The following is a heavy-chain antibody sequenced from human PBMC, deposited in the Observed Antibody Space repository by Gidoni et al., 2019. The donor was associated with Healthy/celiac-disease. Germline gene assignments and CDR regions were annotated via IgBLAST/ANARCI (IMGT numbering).Heavy chain of an antibody. J-gene: IGHJ4*02. CDR1: GGTFSSYA. D-gene: IGHD3-22*01. Sequence: QVQLVQSGAEVQKPGSSVKVSCKASGGTFSSYAISWVRQAPGQGLEWMGGIIPIVGTANYAQKFQGRVTITADKSTSTAYMELSSLRSEDTAVYYCASDLLHYYDSSGYKGFDYWGQGTLVTVSS. CDR2: IIPIVGTA. CDR3: ASDLLHYYDSSGYKGFDY. V-gene: IGHV1-69*06.